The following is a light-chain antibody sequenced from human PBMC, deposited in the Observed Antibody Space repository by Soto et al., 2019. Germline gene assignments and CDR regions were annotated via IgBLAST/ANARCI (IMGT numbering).Light chain of an antibody. V-gene: IGLV1-51*02. CDR1: SSNIGKYY. CDR2: ENV. J-gene: IGLJ1*01. CDR3: GAWDSSLTTFV. Sequence: QSVLTQPPSVSAAPGQKVTMSCSGSSSNIGKYYVSWHQQLPGTAPKLLIYENVKRPSGIPDRFSGSKSGTSATLGITGLQTGDEADYYCGAWDSSLTTFVFGTGTKVTVL.